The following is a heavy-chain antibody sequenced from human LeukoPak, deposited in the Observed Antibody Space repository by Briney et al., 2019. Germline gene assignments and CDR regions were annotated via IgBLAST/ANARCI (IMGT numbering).Heavy chain of an antibody. CDR3: ARELGSGWFDP. CDR1: GGSFSGYY. CDR2: INHSGST. V-gene: IGHV4-34*01. J-gene: IGHJ5*02. D-gene: IGHD7-27*01. Sequence: SETLSLTCAVYGGSFSGYYWSWIRQPPGKGLEWIGEINHSGSTNYNPSLKSRVTISVDTSKNQFSLKLSSVTAADTAVYYCARELGSGWFDPWSQGTLVTVSS.